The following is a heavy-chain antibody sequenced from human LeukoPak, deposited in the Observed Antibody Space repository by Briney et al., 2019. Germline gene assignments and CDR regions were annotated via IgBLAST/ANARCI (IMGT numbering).Heavy chain of an antibody. D-gene: IGHD3-16*01. V-gene: IGHV1-46*01. CDR3: ARDLTTRGSEVWYFDY. CDR2: INPSGGST. CDR1: GYTFTNYY. J-gene: IGHJ4*02. Sequence: ASVKVSCKASGYTFTNYYIHWVRQAPGQGLEWMGIINPSGGSTTYAQKFQGRVTMTRDMSTSTVYMELSSLRSEDTAVYYCARDLTTRGSEVWYFDYWGQGTLVTVSS.